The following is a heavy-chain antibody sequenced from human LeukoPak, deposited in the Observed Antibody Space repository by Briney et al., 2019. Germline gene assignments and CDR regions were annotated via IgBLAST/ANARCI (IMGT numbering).Heavy chain of an antibody. CDR2: INPNSGGT. J-gene: IGHJ6*02. CDR1: GYTFTGYY. CDR3: ARGSYYYYGMDV. V-gene: IGHV1-2*02. Sequence: ASVKVSCKASGYTFTGYYMHWVRQAPGQGLEWMGWINPNSGGTNYAQKFRGRVTMTRDTSISTAYMELSRLRSDDTAVYYCARGSYYYYGMDVWGQGTTVTVSS.